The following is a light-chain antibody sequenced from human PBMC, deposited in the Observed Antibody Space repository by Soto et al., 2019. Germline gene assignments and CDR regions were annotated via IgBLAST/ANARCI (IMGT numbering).Light chain of an antibody. J-gene: IGKJ5*01. Sequence: ETGLTQSPFTLSLSPGERATLSCRASQSVSSYLAWYQQKPGQAPRLLIYDASNRATGIPARFSGGGSGTDLTLTIDNLDPEDFAIYYCQQRINWPPPIPSGQGTRLEIK. CDR3: QQRINWPPPIP. V-gene: IGKV3-11*01. CDR2: DAS. CDR1: QSVSSY.